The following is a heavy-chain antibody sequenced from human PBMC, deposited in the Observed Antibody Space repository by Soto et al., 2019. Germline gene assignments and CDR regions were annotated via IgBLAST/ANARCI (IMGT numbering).Heavy chain of an antibody. V-gene: IGHV4-4*07. CDR3: ARADYEILTGSYATDV. J-gene: IGHJ6*02. Sequence: SETLSLTCTVSDDFISSYYWNWIRQPAGKGLEWIGRVSTNGATNYNPSLESRVTMSVDTSKNQFSLKLTSVTAADTAVYFCARADYEILTGSYATDVRGQGTTVTVSS. CDR2: VSTNGAT. CDR1: DDFISSYY. D-gene: IGHD3-9*01.